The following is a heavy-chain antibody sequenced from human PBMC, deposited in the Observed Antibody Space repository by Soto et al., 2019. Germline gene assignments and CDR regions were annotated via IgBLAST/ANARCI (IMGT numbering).Heavy chain of an antibody. Sequence: SETLSLTCTVSGGSISSGGYYWSWIRQHPGKGLEWIGYIYYSGSTYYDPSLKSRVTISVGTSKNQFSLKLSSVTAADTAVYYCARERGGSGSYYNAVDYWGQGTLVTVSS. CDR3: ARERGGSGSYYNAVDY. J-gene: IGHJ4*02. CDR2: IYYSGST. D-gene: IGHD3-10*01. V-gene: IGHV4-31*03. CDR1: GGSISSGGYY.